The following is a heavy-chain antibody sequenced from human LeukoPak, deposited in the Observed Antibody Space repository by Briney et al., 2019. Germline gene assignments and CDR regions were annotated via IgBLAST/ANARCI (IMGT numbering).Heavy chain of an antibody. CDR1: GFTFSSYW. Sequence: QSGGSLRLSCAASGFTFSSYWMSWVRQAPGKGLEWVANIKQDGSEKYYVDSVKGRFTISRDDSRNTLYLQMNSLRGDDTAVYYCAKDVGKWESLHFFDYWGQGTLVTVSS. V-gene: IGHV3-7*03. D-gene: IGHD1-26*01. CDR2: IKQDGSEK. J-gene: IGHJ4*02. CDR3: AKDVGKWESLHFFDY.